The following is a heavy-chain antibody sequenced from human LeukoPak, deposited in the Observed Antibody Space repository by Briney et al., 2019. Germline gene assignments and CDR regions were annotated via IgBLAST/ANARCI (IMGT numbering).Heavy chain of an antibody. CDR1: GGSISSYY. Sequence: SETLSLTCTVSGGSISSYYWSWIRQPPGKGLEWIGYIYYSGSTNYNPSLKSRVTISVDTSKNQFSLKLSSVTAADTAVYYCAGGVFRLHLPSRHYFDYWGQGTLVTVSS. CDR3: AGGVFRLHLPSRHYFDY. CDR2: IYYSGST. V-gene: IGHV4-59*12. J-gene: IGHJ4*02. D-gene: IGHD5-18*01.